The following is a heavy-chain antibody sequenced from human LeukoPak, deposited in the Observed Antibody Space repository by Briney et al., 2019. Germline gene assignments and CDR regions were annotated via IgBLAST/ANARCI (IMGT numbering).Heavy chain of an antibody. Sequence: GGSLRLSCAASGFTVSSNYMSWVRQAPGKGLEWVSVIYSGGSTYYADSVKGRFTISRDNSKNTLYLQMNSLRAEDTAVYYCARAKYYYGSGSYFNGMDVWGQGTTVTVSS. CDR3: ARAKYYYGSGSYFNGMDV. CDR1: GFTVSSNY. V-gene: IGHV3-53*01. D-gene: IGHD3-10*01. J-gene: IGHJ6*02. CDR2: IYSGGST.